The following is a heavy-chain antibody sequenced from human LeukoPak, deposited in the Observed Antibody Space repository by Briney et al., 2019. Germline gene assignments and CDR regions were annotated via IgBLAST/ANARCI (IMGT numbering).Heavy chain of an antibody. D-gene: IGHD6-19*01. Sequence: SETLSLTCTVSGGSISSYYRSWIRQPPGKGLEWIGYIYYSGNTKYNPSLKSRVTISVDTSKNQFSLKLSSVTAADTAVCYCARESSSGWYLYFDYWGQGTLVTVSS. CDR1: GGSISSYY. CDR2: IYYSGNT. CDR3: ARESSSGWYLYFDY. V-gene: IGHV4-59*01. J-gene: IGHJ4*02.